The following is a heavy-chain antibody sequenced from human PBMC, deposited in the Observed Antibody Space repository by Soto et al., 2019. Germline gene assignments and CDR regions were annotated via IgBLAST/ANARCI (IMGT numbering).Heavy chain of an antibody. V-gene: IGHV4-39*01. D-gene: IGHD6-13*01. CDR1: GGSISSSSYY. CDR2: IYYSGST. Sequence: SETLSLTCTVSGGSISSSSYYWGWIRQPPGKGLEWIGSIYYSGSTYYNPSLKSRVTISVDTSKNQFSLKLSSVTAADTAVYYCARSIGAAAGRNWFDPWGQGTLVTVSS. CDR3: ARSIGAAAGRNWFDP. J-gene: IGHJ5*02.